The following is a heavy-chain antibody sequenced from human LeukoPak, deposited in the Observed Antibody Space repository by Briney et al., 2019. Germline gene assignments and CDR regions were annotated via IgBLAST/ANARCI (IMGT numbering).Heavy chain of an antibody. D-gene: IGHD6-19*01. CDR2: INPNSGGT. CDR1: GYTFTGYY. J-gene: IGHJ4*02. Sequence: RASVKVSCKASGYTFTGYYMHWVRQAPGQGLEWMGWINPNSGGTNYAQKFQGRVTMTRDTSISTAYMELSRLRSDDTAVYYCARGSSGWYGRYFDYWGQGTLVTAS. CDR3: ARGSSGWYGRYFDY. V-gene: IGHV1-2*02.